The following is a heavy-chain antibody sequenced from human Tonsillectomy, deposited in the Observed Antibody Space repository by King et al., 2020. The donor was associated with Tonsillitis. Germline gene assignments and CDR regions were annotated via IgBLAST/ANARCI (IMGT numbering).Heavy chain of an antibody. CDR1: GGSISSSSYY. CDR2: IYYSGST. Sequence: LQLQESGPGLVKPSETLSLTCTVSGGSISSSSYYWGWIRQPPGKGLEWIGNIYYSGSTYYNPSLKSRVSISVDTSKNQFSLKLSSVTAADTAVYYCARLAAYYYDRSGSYFDYWGQGTLVTVSS. J-gene: IGHJ4*02. CDR3: ARLAAYYYDRSGSYFDY. D-gene: IGHD3-22*01. V-gene: IGHV4-39*07.